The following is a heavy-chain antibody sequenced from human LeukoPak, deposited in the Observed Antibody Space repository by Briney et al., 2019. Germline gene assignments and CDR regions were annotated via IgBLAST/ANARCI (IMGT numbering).Heavy chain of an antibody. J-gene: IGHJ3*02. CDR2: IYYSGST. CDR1: GGSISSYY. CDR3: ARGGVLRYFDWPLGDAFDI. Sequence: MTSETLSLTCTVSGGSISSYYWSWIRQPPEKGLEWIGYIYYSGSTNYNPSLKSRVTISVDTSKNQFSLKLSSVTAADTAVYYCARGGVLRYFDWPLGDAFDIWGQGTMVTVSS. V-gene: IGHV4-59*01. D-gene: IGHD3-9*01.